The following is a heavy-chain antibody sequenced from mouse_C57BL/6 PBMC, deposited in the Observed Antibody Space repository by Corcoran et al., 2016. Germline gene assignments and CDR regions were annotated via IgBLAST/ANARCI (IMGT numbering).Heavy chain of an antibody. CDR2: INTYSGVP. Sequence: QIQLVQSGPELKKPGETVKISCKASGYTFTTYGMSWVKQAPGKGLKWMGWINTYSGVPTYADVFKGRFAFSLETSASTAYLQINNLKNEDTATYFCARRIGVVATNYFDYWGQGTTLTVSS. CDR1: GYTFTTYG. CDR3: ARRIGVVATNYFDY. D-gene: IGHD1-1*01. J-gene: IGHJ2*01. V-gene: IGHV9-3*01.